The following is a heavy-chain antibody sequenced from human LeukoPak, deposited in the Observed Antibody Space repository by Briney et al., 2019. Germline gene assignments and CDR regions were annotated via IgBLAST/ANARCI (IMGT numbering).Heavy chain of an antibody. CDR1: GFTFSDHY. J-gene: IGHJ4*02. D-gene: IGHD1-26*01. Sequence: GGSLRLSCAASGFTFSDHYMDWVRQAPGKGLEWVGRTRNKANSYTTEYAASVKGRFTISRDDSKNSLYLQMNSLKTEDTAVYYCARVRGGSYYDYWGQGTLVTVSS. V-gene: IGHV3-72*01. CDR3: ARVRGGSYYDY. CDR2: TRNKANSYTT.